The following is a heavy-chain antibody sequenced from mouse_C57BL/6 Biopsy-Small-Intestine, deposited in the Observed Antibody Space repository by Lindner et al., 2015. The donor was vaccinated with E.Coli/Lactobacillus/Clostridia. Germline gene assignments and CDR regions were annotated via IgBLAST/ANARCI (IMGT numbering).Heavy chain of an antibody. CDR1: GYTFTTYG. CDR3: AKSGGWFLDF. D-gene: IGHD2-3*01. V-gene: IGHV1-81*01. CDR2: IYPRSGYT. J-gene: IGHJ2*01. Sequence: VQLQESGAELARPGASMKLSCKASGYTFTTYGISWVKQRTGQGLEWIGDIYPRSGYTYYNEKFKGKATLTADKSSSAAYMELRSLTSEDSAVYFCAKSGGWFLDFWGQGTTLTVSS.